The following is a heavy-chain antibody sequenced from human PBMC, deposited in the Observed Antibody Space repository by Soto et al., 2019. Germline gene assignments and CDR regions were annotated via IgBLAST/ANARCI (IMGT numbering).Heavy chain of an antibody. CDR1: GFTFRNYG. J-gene: IGHJ4*02. CDR2: IGIGSSTK. D-gene: IGHD3-22*01. Sequence: GGSLRLSCAASGFTFRNYGMNWVRQAPGKGLEWVSYIGIGSSTKYYADSVKGRFTISRDNAKNSLYLQMNSMRAEDTAVYYCDKDALLEVVSKSLTPDYWCQGILVTVS. V-gene: IGHV3-48*01. CDR3: DKDALLEVVSKSLTPDY.